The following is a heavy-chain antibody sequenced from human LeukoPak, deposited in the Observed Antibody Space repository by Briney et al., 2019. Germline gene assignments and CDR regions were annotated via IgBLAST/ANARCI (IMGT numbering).Heavy chain of an antibody. J-gene: IGHJ4*02. Sequence: SETLSLTCTVSGGSISSGGYYWSWIRQPPGKGLEWIGEINHSGSTSYNPSLKSRVTISVDTSKNQFSLKLSSVTAADTAVYYCARALSGSRVTDYWGQGILVTVSS. CDR2: INHSGST. CDR3: ARALSGSRVTDY. D-gene: IGHD5-12*01. CDR1: GGSISSGGYY. V-gene: IGHV4-61*08.